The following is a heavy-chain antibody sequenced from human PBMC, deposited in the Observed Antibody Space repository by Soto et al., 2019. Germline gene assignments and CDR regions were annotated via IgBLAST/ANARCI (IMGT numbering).Heavy chain of an antibody. CDR2: IHYSGST. Sequence: PSDPLSLTFAVSGVSISAYYWSWIRQPPGKGLEWIGYIHYSGSTNYNPSLKSRVTISVDTSENQFSLKLSSVTAADTAVYYCARAPRRAVAGTYYYYGMDVWGQGTTVTVSS. J-gene: IGHJ6*02. D-gene: IGHD6-19*01. V-gene: IGHV4-59*01. CDR3: ARAPRRAVAGTYYYYGMDV. CDR1: GVSISAYY.